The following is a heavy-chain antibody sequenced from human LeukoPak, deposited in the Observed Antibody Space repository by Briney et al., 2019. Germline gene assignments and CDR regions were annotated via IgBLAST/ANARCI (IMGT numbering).Heavy chain of an antibody. CDR3: ARVSLIAAAGKGAGAFDI. Sequence: PSETLSLTCTVSGGSISSGDYYWSWIRQPPGKGLEWIGYIYYSGSTYYNPSLKSRVTISVDTSKNQFSLKLSSVTAADTAVYYCARVSLIAAAGKGAGAFDIWGQGTMVTVSS. V-gene: IGHV4-30-4*08. CDR1: GGSISSGDYY. CDR2: IYYSGST. J-gene: IGHJ3*02. D-gene: IGHD6-13*01.